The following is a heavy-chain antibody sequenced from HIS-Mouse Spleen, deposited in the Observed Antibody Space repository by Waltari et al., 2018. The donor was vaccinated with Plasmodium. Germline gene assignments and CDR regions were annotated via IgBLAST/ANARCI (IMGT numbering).Heavy chain of an antibody. V-gene: IGHV3-21*01. J-gene: IGHJ3*02. CDR1: GFTFRRYR. CDR2: ISSSSSYI. D-gene: IGHD1-26*01. Sequence: EVQLVESGGGLVKPGGSLRLSCAASGFTFRRYRMNWVRQAPGKGLEWVSSISSSSSYIYYADSVKGRFTISRDNAKNSLYLQMNSLRAEDTAVYYCARVGATDAFDIWGQGTMVTVSS. CDR3: ARVGATDAFDI.